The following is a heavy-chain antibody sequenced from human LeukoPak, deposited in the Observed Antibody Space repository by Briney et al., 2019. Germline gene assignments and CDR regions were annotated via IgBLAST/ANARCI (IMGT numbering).Heavy chain of an antibody. CDR1: GGSISSYY. J-gene: IGHJ4*02. Sequence: SDTLSLTCTVSGGSISSYYWSWIRQPPGKGLEWIGYIYYIGSTNYNPSLISRVTISVDTSKNQFSLKLSSVTAADTAVYYCARPGGRAYGSGALVFDYWGRGTLVTVPS. D-gene: IGHD3-10*01. CDR3: ARPGGRAYGSGALVFDY. CDR2: IYYIGST. V-gene: IGHV4-59*08.